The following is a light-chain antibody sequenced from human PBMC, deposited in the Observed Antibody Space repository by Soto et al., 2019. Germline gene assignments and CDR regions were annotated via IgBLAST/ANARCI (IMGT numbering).Light chain of an antibody. CDR1: SSNIGSNT. CDR2: SNN. CDR3: AAWDDSLNDVV. J-gene: IGLJ2*01. V-gene: IGLV1-44*01. Sequence: QSVLTQPPSASGTPGQRVTISCSGSSSNIGSNTVNWYQQLPGTAPKLLIYSNNQRPSGVPDRFSGSKSGTSASLAISGLLSEDEADYYCAAWDDSLNDVVFGGGTKVTVL.